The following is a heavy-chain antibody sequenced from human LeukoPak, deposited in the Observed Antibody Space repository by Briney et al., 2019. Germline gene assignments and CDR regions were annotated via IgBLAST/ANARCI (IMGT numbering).Heavy chain of an antibody. J-gene: IGHJ4*02. D-gene: IGHD2-2*01. CDR1: GGSFSGYY. Sequence: PSETLSLTCAVYGGSFSGYYWSWIRQPPGKGLEWIGYIYYSGSTNYNPSLKSRVTISVDTSKNQFSLKLSSVTAADTAVYYCASAYCSSTSCPIDYWGQGTLVTVPS. CDR2: IYYSGST. CDR3: ASAYCSSTSCPIDY. V-gene: IGHV4-59*01.